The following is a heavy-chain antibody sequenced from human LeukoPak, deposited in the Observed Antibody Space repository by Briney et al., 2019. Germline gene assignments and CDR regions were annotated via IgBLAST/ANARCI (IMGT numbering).Heavy chain of an antibody. J-gene: IGHJ4*02. V-gene: IGHV4-38-2*02. CDR3: ARVVGYCSGGSCYSRGPLDY. CDR1: GYSISSGYH. CDR2: IYHSGST. Sequence: SETLSLTCTVSGYSISSGYHWGWIRQPPGKGLEWIGSIYHSGSTYYNPSLKSRVTISVDTSKNQFSLKLSSVTAADTAVYYCARVVGYCSGGSCYSRGPLDYWGQGTLVTVSS. D-gene: IGHD2-15*01.